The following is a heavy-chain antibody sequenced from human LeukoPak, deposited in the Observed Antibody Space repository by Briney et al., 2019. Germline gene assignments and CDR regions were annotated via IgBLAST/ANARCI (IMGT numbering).Heavy chain of an antibody. CDR2: IYYSGST. Sequence: SETLSLTCTVSGGSISSSSYYWGWIRQPPGKGLEWIGSIYYSGSTYYNPSLKSRVTISVDTSKNQFSLKLSSVTAADTAVYYCARHSHYYDMDYWGQGALVTVSS. CDR1: GGSISSSSYY. D-gene: IGHD3-22*01. J-gene: IGHJ4*02. CDR3: ARHSHYYDMDY. V-gene: IGHV4-39*01.